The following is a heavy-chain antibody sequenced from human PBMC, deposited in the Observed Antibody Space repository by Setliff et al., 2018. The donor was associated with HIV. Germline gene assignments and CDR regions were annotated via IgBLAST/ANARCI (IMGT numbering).Heavy chain of an antibody. CDR1: EFTFSRYW. Sequence: GGSLRLSCTASEFTFSRYWMSWVRQAPGKGLEWVANIKQDGSEKYYVDSVKGRFTISRDNAKNSLYLQMNSLRVEDTAVYYCARDLIAVAFNWFDPWGQGTLVTVSS. J-gene: IGHJ5*02. D-gene: IGHD6-19*01. CDR2: IKQDGSEK. CDR3: ARDLIAVAFNWFDP. V-gene: IGHV3-7*03.